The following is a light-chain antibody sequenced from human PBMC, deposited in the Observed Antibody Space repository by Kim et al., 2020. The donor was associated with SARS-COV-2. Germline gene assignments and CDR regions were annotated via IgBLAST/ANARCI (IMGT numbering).Light chain of an antibody. V-gene: IGLV2-8*01. Sequence: QSALTQPPSASGSPGQSVTISCTGTSSDVGNYNYVSWYQQHPGKAPKLIIFEVSNRPSGVPNRFSGSKSGNTASLTVSGLQAEDEADYYCSSYAGSDNLGVFGGGTKLTVL. CDR2: EVS. J-gene: IGLJ3*02. CDR1: SSDVGNYNY. CDR3: SSYAGSDNLGV.